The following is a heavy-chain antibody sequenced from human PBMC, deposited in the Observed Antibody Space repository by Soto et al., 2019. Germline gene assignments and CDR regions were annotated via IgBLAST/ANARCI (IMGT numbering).Heavy chain of an antibody. J-gene: IGHJ3*02. Sequence: QVQLVQSGAEVKKPGSSVKVSCKASGGTFSSYAISWVRQAPGQGLERMGGIIPIFGTANYAQKFQGRVTITADESTGTAYMELSSLRSEDTAVYYCARVSPTYSSSWRGAFDIWGQGTMVTVSS. CDR2: IIPIFGTA. CDR1: GGTFSSYA. V-gene: IGHV1-69*12. D-gene: IGHD6-13*01. CDR3: ARVSPTYSSSWRGAFDI.